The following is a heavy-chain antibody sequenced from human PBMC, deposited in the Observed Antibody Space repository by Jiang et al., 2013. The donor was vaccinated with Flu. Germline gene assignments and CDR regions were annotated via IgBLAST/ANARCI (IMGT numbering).Heavy chain of an antibody. CDR1: GYTFSTYA. Sequence: SGAEVKKPGASVEVSCRTSGYTFSTYAMHWVRQAPGQGLEWLGWIIGGNGKTKYSQKFQDRVLITRDASTSTVYLELSSLTSEDTAVYYCVRDQIYCTTEGCKTVECALDIWGQGTAVSVSS. V-gene: IGHV1-3*01. J-gene: IGHJ3*02. CDR3: VRDQIYCTTEGCKTVECALDI. CDR2: IIGGNGKT. D-gene: IGHD2-8*01.